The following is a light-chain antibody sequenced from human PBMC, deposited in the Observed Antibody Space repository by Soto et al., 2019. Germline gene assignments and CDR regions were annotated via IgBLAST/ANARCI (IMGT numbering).Light chain of an antibody. CDR2: DTS. CDR3: QQYNDWPLT. Sequence: EIVLTQSPGTLSLSPGERATLSCRASQTISSSYLAWYQQTPGQAPRLLVYDTSYRATGVPDRFSGSGSGTEFTLTIISLQSEDSAVYYCQQYNDWPLTFGGGTKVDIK. V-gene: IGKV3-20*01. J-gene: IGKJ4*01. CDR1: QTISSSY.